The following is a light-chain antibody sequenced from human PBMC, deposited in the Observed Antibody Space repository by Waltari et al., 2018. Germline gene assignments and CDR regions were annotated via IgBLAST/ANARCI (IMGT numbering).Light chain of an antibody. V-gene: IGLV3-1*01. CDR1: ALGNRY. CDR3: QSWDTATGVIV. Sequence: SYDLTQAPSEYVSPGETATLTCSGHALGNRYAAWYQQGPGQSPFLRISEDSIRPSRVPERFSGSNSGDTATLTISGTQPLDEAVYFCQSWDTATGVIVFGTGTELTVL. J-gene: IGLJ1*01. CDR2: EDS.